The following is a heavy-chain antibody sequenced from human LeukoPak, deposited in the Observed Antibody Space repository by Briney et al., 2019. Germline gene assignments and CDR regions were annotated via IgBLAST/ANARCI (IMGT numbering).Heavy chain of an antibody. V-gene: IGHV1-18*04. CDR2: ISAYNGNT. CDR1: GYTFTVYY. J-gene: IGHJ6*02. CDR3: ARVVGLYCSSTSCYTTQALYGMDV. Sequence: GASVKVSCKASGYTFTVYYMHWVRQAPGQGLEWMGWISAYNGNTNYAQKLQGRVTMTTDTSTSTAYMELRSLRSDDTAVYYCARVVGLYCSSTSCYTTQALYGMDVWGQGTTVTVSS. D-gene: IGHD2-2*02.